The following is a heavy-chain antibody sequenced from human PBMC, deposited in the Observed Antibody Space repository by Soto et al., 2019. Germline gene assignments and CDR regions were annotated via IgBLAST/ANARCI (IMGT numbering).Heavy chain of an antibody. CDR1: GYTFTGYY. Sequence: ASVKVSCKASGYTFTGYYMHWVRQAPGQGLEWMGWINPNSGGTNYAQKFQGWVTMTRDTSISTAYMELSRLRSDDTAVYYCARAPPRYCSSTSCSYDSGMDVWGQGTTVTVAS. CDR3: ARAPPRYCSSTSCSYDSGMDV. D-gene: IGHD2-2*01. J-gene: IGHJ6*02. V-gene: IGHV1-2*04. CDR2: INPNSGGT.